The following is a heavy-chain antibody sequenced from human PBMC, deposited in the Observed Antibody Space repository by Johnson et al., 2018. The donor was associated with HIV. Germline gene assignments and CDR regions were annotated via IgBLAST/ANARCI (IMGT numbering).Heavy chain of an antibody. V-gene: IGHV3-30*04. J-gene: IGHJ3*02. Sequence: VQLVESGGGVVQPGRSLRLSCAASGFTFSSYAMHWVRQAPGKGLEWVAVISYDGSNKYYADSVKGRFTISRDNSKNTLYLQRNSLRAEDTAVYYCAKDRDRPNPHHAFDIWCQGTMFTFSS. CDR3: AKDRDRPNPHHAFDI. CDR1: GFTFSSYA. CDR2: ISYDGSNK. D-gene: IGHD2-8*01.